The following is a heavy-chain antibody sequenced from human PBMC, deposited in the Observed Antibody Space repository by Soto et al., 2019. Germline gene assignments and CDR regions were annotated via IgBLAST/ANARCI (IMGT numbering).Heavy chain of an antibody. Sequence: QVQLVQSGAEVKKPGSSVKVSCKASGGTFSNYAISWVRQAPGQGLEWVGGIIPIFGTANYAQKFQGRVTITADESTSTADMELSSLRSEDTAVYYCASSKMVYSSSDDTFDIWGEGTMVTVSS. J-gene: IGHJ3*02. D-gene: IGHD6-6*01. V-gene: IGHV1-69*01. CDR2: IIPIFGTA. CDR3: ASSKMVYSSSDDTFDI. CDR1: GGTFSNYA.